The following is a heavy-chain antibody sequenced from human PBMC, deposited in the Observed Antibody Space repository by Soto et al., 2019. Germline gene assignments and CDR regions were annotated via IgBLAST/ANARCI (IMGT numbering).Heavy chain of an antibody. CDR1: GLTLSSYG. V-gene: IGHV3-33*01. CDR3: AREYCSSTSCYAGTDY. Sequence: QVQLVESGGGVVQPGRSLRLSCAASGLTLSSYGMHWVRQAPGKGLEWVAVIWYDGSNKYYAYPVKGRFTISRDNSKITLYLPMNSLRAEDTAVDYCAREYCSSTSCYAGTDYWGQGTLVTVSS. CDR2: IWYDGSNK. D-gene: IGHD2-2*01. J-gene: IGHJ4*02.